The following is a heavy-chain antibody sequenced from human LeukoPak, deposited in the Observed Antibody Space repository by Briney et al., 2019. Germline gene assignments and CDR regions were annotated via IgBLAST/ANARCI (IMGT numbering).Heavy chain of an antibody. Sequence: GESLKISCKGSGYSFTSYWIGWVRQMPGKGLEWMGIVYPGDSDTRYSPSFQGQVTISADKSISTAYLQWSSLKASDTAMYYCARRGYCSGGSCYWGFDYWGQGTLVTVSS. CDR2: VYPGDSDT. CDR1: GYSFTSYW. CDR3: ARRGYCSGGSCYWGFDY. J-gene: IGHJ4*02. V-gene: IGHV5-51*01. D-gene: IGHD2-15*01.